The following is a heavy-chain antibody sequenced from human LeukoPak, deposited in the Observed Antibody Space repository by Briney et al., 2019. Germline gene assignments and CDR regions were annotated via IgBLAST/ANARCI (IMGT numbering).Heavy chain of an antibody. J-gene: IGHJ4*02. CDR1: GFTFSTYG. CDR3: ARDIVATMGYFDY. Sequence: GGSLRLSCAASGFTFSTYGVYWVRQAPGKGLEWVSSNSGGSSYYADSVKGRFTISRDNSKNTLYLQMNSLRAEDTAVYYCARDIVATMGYFDYWGQGTLITVSS. D-gene: IGHD5-12*01. V-gene: IGHV3-23*01. CDR2: NSGGSS.